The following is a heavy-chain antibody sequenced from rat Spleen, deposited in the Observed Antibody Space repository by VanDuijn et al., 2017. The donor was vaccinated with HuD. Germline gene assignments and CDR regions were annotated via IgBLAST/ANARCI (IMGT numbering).Heavy chain of an antibody. CDR3: ARHDYDGTYYYSHWYFDF. Sequence: EVQLVESGGDLVQPGRSLKLSCAASGFTFSNYGMHWIRQAPTKGLEWVASISPSGGSTYYRDSVKGRFTISRDNAKSTLYLQMDSLRSEDTATYYCARHDYDGTYYYSHWYFDFWGPGTMVTVSS. J-gene: IGHJ1*01. D-gene: IGHD1-12*02. CDR2: ISPSGGST. V-gene: IGHV5-19*01. CDR1: GFTFSNYG.